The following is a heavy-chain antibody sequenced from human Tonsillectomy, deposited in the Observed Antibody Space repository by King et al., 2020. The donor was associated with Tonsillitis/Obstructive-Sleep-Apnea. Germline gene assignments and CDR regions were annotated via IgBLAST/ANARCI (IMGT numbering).Heavy chain of an antibody. CDR2: IYSGGST. Sequence: VQLVESGGGLVQPGGSLRLSCAASGFTVSSNYMSWVRQAPGKGLEWVSVIYSGGSTYYADSVKGRFTISRDNSKNTLYLQMNSLRAEDTAVYYCARQTYYYDSSGYYYSLFDYWGQGTLVTVSS. D-gene: IGHD3-22*01. CDR1: GFTVSSNY. CDR3: ARQTYYYDSSGYYYSLFDY. J-gene: IGHJ4*02. V-gene: IGHV3-66*04.